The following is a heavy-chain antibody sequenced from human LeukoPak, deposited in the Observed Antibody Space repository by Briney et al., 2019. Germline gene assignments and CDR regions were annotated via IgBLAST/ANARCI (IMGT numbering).Heavy chain of an antibody. D-gene: IGHD6-25*01. J-gene: IGHJ4*02. CDR1: GFTFDDYA. V-gene: IGHV3-9*01. CDR3: ARAPQSGY. Sequence: GRSLRLSCAASGFTFDDYAMHWVRQAPGKGLEWVSGISWNSGSIGYADSVKGRFTISRDNAKNSLYLQMNSLRAEDTAVYYCARAPQSGYWGQGTLVTVSS. CDR2: ISWNSGSI.